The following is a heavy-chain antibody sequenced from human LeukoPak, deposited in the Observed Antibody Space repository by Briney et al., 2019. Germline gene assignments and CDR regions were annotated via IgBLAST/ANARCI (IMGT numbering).Heavy chain of an antibody. D-gene: IGHD6-13*01. Sequence: PSETLSLTCTVSGGSISSYYWSWIRQPPGKGLEWIGYIYYSGSTNYNPSLKSRVTISVGTSKNQFSLKLSSVTAADTAVYYCARWYSSNWYFSAFDIWGQGTMVTVSS. CDR2: IYYSGST. V-gene: IGHV4-59*08. CDR3: ARWYSSNWYFSAFDI. CDR1: GGSISSYY. J-gene: IGHJ3*02.